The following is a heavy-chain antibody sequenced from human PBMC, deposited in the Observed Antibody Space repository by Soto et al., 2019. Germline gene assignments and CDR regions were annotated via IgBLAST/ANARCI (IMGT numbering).Heavy chain of an antibody. Sequence: QVQLVQSGAEVKKPGSSVKVSCKASGGTFSSYAISWVRQAPGQGLEWMGGIIPIFGTANYAQKFQGRVTITAAESTSTAYMELSSLRSEDTAVYYCAGGLCSGGSCYSYYYYGMDVWGQGTTVTVAS. V-gene: IGHV1-69*01. CDR3: AGGLCSGGSCYSYYYYGMDV. CDR1: GGTFSSYA. D-gene: IGHD2-15*01. J-gene: IGHJ6*02. CDR2: IIPIFGTA.